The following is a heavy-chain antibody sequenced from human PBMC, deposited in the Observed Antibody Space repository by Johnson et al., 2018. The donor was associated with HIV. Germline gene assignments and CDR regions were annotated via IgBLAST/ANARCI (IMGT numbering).Heavy chain of an antibody. Sequence: QVQLVESGGGLVQPGGSLRLSCAASVFSFSDHYMSWIRQAPGKGLEWVSYISSSGSTIYYADSVKGRFPVSRDNAKNSLYLQMNSLRAEDTAVYYCAKPLEMATISDAFDIWGQGTMVTVSS. CDR3: AKPLEMATISDAFDI. J-gene: IGHJ3*02. CDR1: VFSFSDHY. V-gene: IGHV3-11*04. CDR2: ISSSGSTI. D-gene: IGHD5-24*01.